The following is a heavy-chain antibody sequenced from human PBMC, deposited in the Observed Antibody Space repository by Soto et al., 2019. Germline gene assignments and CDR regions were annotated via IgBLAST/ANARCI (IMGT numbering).Heavy chain of an antibody. Sequence: SETLSLTCTVSGGSISSYYWSWIRQPPGKGLEWIGYIYYSGSTNYNPSLKSRVTISVDTSKNQFSLHLDSVTPEDTAMYYCARDPPAFHSAFDYWGQGTLVTVSS. V-gene: IGHV4-59*12. CDR2: IYYSGST. D-gene: IGHD5-18*01. J-gene: IGHJ4*02. CDR3: ARDPPAFHSAFDY. CDR1: GGSISSYY.